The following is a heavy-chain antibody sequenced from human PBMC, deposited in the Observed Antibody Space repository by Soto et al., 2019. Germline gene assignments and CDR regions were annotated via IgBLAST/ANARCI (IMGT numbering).Heavy chain of an antibody. CDR2: IKKDGSEK. CDR3: AANHM. CDR1: GITFSNYW. Sequence: VQLVESGGDLVQPRGSLRLSCEVSGITFSNYWMSWVRHVPGKGLEWVAAIKKDGSEKKYVDSVKGRFTISRDNSKKSLFLQMDSLRADDTAVYYCAANHMWGQGTLVTVSS. V-gene: IGHV3-7*01. J-gene: IGHJ4*02.